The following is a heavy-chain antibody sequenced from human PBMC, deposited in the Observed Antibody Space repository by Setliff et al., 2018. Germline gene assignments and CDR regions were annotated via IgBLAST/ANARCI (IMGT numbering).Heavy chain of an antibody. J-gene: IGHJ4*02. V-gene: IGHV1-18*01. Sequence: ASVKVSCKTSGYTFTNYGITWVRQAPGQGLEWMGWINNYNTNTNYAQKLQGRVAMTTVTSTSTAYMELRSLRSDDSAVYYCARINFYVSSGHYYAPDYWGQGTLVTVSS. CDR1: GYTFTNYG. CDR2: INNYNTNT. D-gene: IGHD3-22*01. CDR3: ARINFYVSSGHYYAPDY.